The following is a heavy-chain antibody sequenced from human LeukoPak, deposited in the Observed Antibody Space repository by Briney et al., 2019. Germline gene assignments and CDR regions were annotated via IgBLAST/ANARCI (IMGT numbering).Heavy chain of an antibody. V-gene: IGHV3-30*02. CDR1: GFTFSSYG. D-gene: IGHD3-10*01. CDR2: IRYDGSNK. Sequence: GGSLRLSCAASGFTFSSYGMHWVRQAPGKGLEWVAFIRYDGSNKYYADSVKGRFTISRDNSKNTLYLQMNSLRAEDTAVYYCARDRFHGSGTYDYWGQGTLVTVSS. CDR3: ARDRFHGSGTYDY. J-gene: IGHJ4*02.